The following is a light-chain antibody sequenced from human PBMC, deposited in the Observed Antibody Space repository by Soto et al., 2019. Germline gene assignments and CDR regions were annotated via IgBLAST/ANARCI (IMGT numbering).Light chain of an antibody. CDR3: SSYAGSNNRAV. V-gene: IGLV1-44*01. J-gene: IGLJ2*01. CDR2: SND. CDR1: RSNIGYNG. Sequence: QAVVTQPPSASGTSGQRVTISCSGSRSNIGYNGVQWFQQDPLTTPKLLIYSNDHRPSGVPDRFSGSKSGTSASLAISGLQSGDEADYYCSSYAGSNNRAVFGGGTKLTVL.